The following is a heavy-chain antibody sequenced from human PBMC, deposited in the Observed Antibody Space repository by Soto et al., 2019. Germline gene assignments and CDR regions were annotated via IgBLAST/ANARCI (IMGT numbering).Heavy chain of an antibody. CDR1: GCSMIGYY. CDR2: IFYSGTV. J-gene: IGHJ5*02. D-gene: IGHD2-8*01. Sequence: QVQLQESGPGLVKPSETLSLSCTASGCSMIGYYWSWIRQSPGQGLVCIGYIFYSGTVHYNPSLKSRVTISLDTSKNRFSLNLSSVTAANPAIYCCARAPPGCNGVQKGWFDPWGQGTMVTVSS. CDR3: ARAPPGCNGVQKGWFDP. V-gene: IGHV4-59*01.